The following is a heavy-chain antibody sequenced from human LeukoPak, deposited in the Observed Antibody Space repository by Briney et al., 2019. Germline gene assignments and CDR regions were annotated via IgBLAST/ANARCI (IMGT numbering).Heavy chain of an antibody. J-gene: IGHJ4*02. CDR1: GYTFTSYY. CDR3: ARVQGGYDYNYFDY. V-gene: IGHV1-2*02. CDR2: INPNSGGT. Sequence: GASVKVSCKASGYTFTSYYMHWVRQAPGQGLEWMGWINPNSGGTNYAQKFQGRVTMTRDTSISTAYMELSRLRSDDTAVYYCARVQGGYDYNYFDYWGQGTLVTVSS. D-gene: IGHD5-12*01.